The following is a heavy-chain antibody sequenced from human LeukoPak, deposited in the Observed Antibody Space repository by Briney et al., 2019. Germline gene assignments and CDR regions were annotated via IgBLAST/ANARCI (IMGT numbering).Heavy chain of an antibody. J-gene: IGHJ5*02. CDR3: ARALRQQLVTGWFDP. CDR2: IYHSGST. V-gene: IGHV4-59*01. D-gene: IGHD6-13*01. Sequence: SETLSLTCTVSGDSISSYYWSWIRQPPGGGLEWVGYIYHSGSTNYNPSLKNRVTISVDTSKNQFSLKLISVTAADTAVYYCARALRQQLVTGWFDPWGQGTLVTVSS. CDR1: GDSISSYY.